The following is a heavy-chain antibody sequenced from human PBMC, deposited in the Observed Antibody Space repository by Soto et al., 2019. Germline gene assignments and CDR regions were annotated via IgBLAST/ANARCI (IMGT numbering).Heavy chain of an antibody. CDR3: ARCIAAAGPIDY. D-gene: IGHD6-13*01. V-gene: IGHV4-4*02. CDR2: IYHSGST. CDR1: GGSISSSNW. Sequence: QVQLQESGPGLVKPSGTLSLTCAVSGGSISSSNWWSWVRQPPGKGLEWIGEIYHSGSTNYNPSLKSRXXIXVXXSKNQFSLKRSSVTAADTAVYYCARCIAAAGPIDYWGQGTLVTVSS. J-gene: IGHJ4*02.